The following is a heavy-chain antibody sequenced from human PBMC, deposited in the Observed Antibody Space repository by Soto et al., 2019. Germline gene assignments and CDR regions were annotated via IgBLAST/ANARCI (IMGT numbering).Heavy chain of an antibody. D-gene: IGHD3-16*02. Sequence: EVQLVESGGGLVKPGGSLRLSCAASGFTFSNAWMSWVRQAPGKGLEWVGRIKSKTDGGTTDYAAPVKGRFTISRDDSKNTLYLQMNSLKTEDTAVYYYTYYDYIWGSYRLRTRADYWGQGTLVTVSS. CDR1: GFTFSNAW. V-gene: IGHV3-15*01. J-gene: IGHJ4*02. CDR3: TYYDYIWGSYRLRTRADY. CDR2: IKSKTDGGTT.